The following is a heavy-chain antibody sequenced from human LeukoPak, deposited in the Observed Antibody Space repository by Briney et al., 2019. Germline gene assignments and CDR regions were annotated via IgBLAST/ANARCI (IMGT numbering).Heavy chain of an antibody. D-gene: IGHD2-8*01. CDR2: INPNSGGT. V-gene: IGHV1-2*02. CDR3: ARGQTIVLMVYAILGY. CDR1: GYTFTGYY. Sequence: GASVKVSCKASGYTFTGYYMHWVRQAPGQGLEWMGWINPNSGGTNYAQKFQGRVTMTRDTSISTAYMELSRLRSDDTAVYYCARGQTIVLMVYAILGYWGQGTLVTVFS. J-gene: IGHJ4*02.